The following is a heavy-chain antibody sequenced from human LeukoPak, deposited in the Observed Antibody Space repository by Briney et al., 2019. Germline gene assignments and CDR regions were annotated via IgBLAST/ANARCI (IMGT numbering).Heavy chain of an antibody. V-gene: IGHV4-59*01. J-gene: IGHJ4*02. D-gene: IGHD4-11*01. CDR3: ARGLTKRMYYFDY. CDR1: GGSFSGYH. CDR2: IYYSGST. Sequence: SETLSLTCAVYGGSFSGYHWSWIRQPPGKGLEWIGYIYYSGSTNYNPSLKSRVTISVDTSKNQFSLKLSSVTAADTAVYYCARGLTKRMYYFDYWGQGTLVTVSS.